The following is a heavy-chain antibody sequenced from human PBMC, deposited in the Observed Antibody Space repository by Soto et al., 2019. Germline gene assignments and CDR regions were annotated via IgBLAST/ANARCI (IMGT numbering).Heavy chain of an antibody. J-gene: IGHJ4*02. D-gene: IGHD3-10*01. Sequence: ASVKVSCKASGYTFTSYGITWVQRAPGQGLEWMGWISAYNGNTNYAQKLQGRVTMTTDTSTSTAYMELRSLRSDDTAVYYCASWYYGSGSYYDSDYWGQGTLVTVSS. CDR1: GYTFTSYG. CDR2: ISAYNGNT. CDR3: ASWYYGSGSYYDSDY. V-gene: IGHV1-18*01.